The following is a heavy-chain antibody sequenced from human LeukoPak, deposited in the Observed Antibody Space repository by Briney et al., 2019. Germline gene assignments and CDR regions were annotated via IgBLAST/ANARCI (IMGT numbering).Heavy chain of an antibody. CDR3: ANLYDSVGYYIA. D-gene: IGHD3-22*01. Sequence: GGSLRLSCAASGFTLSTYALSWVRQAPGKGLEWASAISGSGTTIYYADSVKGRFTISRDNSKNTLYLQMNSLRAEDTAVYYCANLYDSVGYYIAWGQGALVTVSS. J-gene: IGHJ5*02. CDR2: ISGSGTTI. V-gene: IGHV3-23*01. CDR1: GFTLSTYA.